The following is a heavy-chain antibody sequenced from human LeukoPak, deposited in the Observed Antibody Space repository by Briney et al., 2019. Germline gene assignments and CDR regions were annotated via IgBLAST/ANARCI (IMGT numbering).Heavy chain of an antibody. CDR1: GYTFTDYY. Sequence: GASVRVSCKASGYTFTDYYLHWLRQAPGQGLEWMGWVNPKSGATNYAQRFQGRVTMTWQTSINTGSMELSSLRSDDTAVYYCARAYEYGWFDPWGQGTLVTVSS. J-gene: IGHJ5*02. CDR2: VNPKSGAT. D-gene: IGHD4/OR15-4a*01. CDR3: ARAYEYGWFDP. V-gene: IGHV1-2*02.